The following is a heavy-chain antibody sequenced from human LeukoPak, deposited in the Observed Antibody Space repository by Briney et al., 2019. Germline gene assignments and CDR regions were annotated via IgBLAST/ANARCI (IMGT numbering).Heavy chain of an antibody. D-gene: IGHD5-18*01. CDR2: ISYDGSNK. CDR1: GFTFSSYA. J-gene: IGHJ4*02. Sequence: GGSLRLSCEASGFTFSSYAMHWVRQAPGKGLEWVAVISYDGSNKYYADSVKGRFTISRDNSKNTLYLQMNSLRAEDTAVYYCASPSHTAMVDYWGQGTLVTVSS. CDR3: ASPSHTAMVDY. V-gene: IGHV3-30*04.